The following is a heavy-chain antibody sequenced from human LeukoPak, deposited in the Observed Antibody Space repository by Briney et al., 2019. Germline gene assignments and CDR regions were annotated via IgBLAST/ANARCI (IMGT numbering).Heavy chain of an antibody. CDR1: GFTFSSYA. CDR3: AKDRGGCSSTSCYNNYFDY. CDR2: ISGSGGST. Sequence: GGSLRLSCAASGFTFSSYAMSWVRQAPGKGLEWVSAISGSGGSTYYADSAKGRFTISRDNSKNTLYLQMNSLRAEDTAVYYCAKDRGGCSSTSCYNNYFDYWGQGTLVTVSS. D-gene: IGHD2-2*02. V-gene: IGHV3-23*01. J-gene: IGHJ4*02.